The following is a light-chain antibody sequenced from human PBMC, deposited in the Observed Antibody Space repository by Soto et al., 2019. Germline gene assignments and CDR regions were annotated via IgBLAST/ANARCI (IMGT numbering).Light chain of an antibody. V-gene: IGLV1-44*01. Sequence: QSVLTQPPSASGTPGQTVTISCSGSTSNIGSNTVNWYHQVPGTAPKLLIYTNNLRPSGVPDRFSASVSGTSASLAISHLQSEDEGDFYCAAWDGALNGVVFGGGTQLTV. J-gene: IGLJ3*02. CDR3: AAWDGALNGVV. CDR1: TSNIGSNT. CDR2: TNN.